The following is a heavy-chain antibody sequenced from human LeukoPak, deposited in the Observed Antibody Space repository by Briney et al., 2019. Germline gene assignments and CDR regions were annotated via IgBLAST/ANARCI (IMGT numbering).Heavy chain of an antibody. J-gene: IGHJ4*02. V-gene: IGHV3-15*01. CDR1: GFTFSNAW. CDR2: IKSKTDGGTT. CDR3: TTDPGSDFWSGYYTVPPVY. Sequence: GGSLRLSCAASGFTFSNAWMSWVRQAPGKGLEWVGRIKSKTDGGTTDYAAPVKGRFTISRDDSKNTLYLQMNSLKTEDTAVYYCTTDPGSDFWSGYYTVPPVYWGQGTLVTVSS. D-gene: IGHD3-3*01.